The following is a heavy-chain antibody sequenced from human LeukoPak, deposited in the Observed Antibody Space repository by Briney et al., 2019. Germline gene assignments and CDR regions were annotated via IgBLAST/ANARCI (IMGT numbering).Heavy chain of an antibody. CDR2: IYYSGST. Sequence: SETLSLTCAVYGGSFSGYYWSWIRQPPGKGLEWIGYIYYSGSTYYNPSLKSRVTISVDTSKNQFSLKLSSVTAADAAVYYCARGDRSTSCPNDYWGQGTLVTVSS. J-gene: IGHJ4*02. CDR3: ARGDRSTSCPNDY. D-gene: IGHD2-2*01. CDR1: GGSFSGYY. V-gene: IGHV4-30-4*08.